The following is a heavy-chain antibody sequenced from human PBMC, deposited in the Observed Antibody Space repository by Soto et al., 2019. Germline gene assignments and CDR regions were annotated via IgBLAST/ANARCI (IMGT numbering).Heavy chain of an antibody. J-gene: IGHJ4*02. CDR1: GFSLTTSGVG. D-gene: IGHD3-3*01. CDR2: IYWDADK. Sequence: QITLNESGPTLVKPTQTLTLTCTFSGFSLTTSGVGVGWIRQSPGKAPEWLALIYWDADKRYSPSLKSRLTITKDTSKNQVVLTMANLDTADTATYYCAHRVLRTVFGLVTTTAIYFDFWGQGTPVAVSS. CDR3: AHRVLRTVFGLVTTTAIYFDF. V-gene: IGHV2-5*02.